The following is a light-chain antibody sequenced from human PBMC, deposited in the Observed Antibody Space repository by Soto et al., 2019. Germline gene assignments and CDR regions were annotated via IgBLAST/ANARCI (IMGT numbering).Light chain of an antibody. CDR1: QSVSSN. CDR2: GAS. V-gene: IGKV3-15*01. Sequence: EMVLAQSAGGRSLSPGERATRCCRASQSVSSNYLAWYQQKPGQAPRLLIYGASTRATDMPGRFSGRGSGTEFTLPISSLQSEDFALYYCQQYRTWPRTFGEGTKVDIK. J-gene: IGKJ4*02. CDR3: QQYRTWPRT.